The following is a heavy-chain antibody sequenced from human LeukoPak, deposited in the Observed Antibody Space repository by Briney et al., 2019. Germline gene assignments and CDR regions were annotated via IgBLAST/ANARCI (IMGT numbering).Heavy chain of an antibody. CDR3: ARGGGDGYNFDY. CDR1: GFTFSSYA. D-gene: IGHD5-24*01. V-gene: IGHV3-23*01. CDR2: ISGSGGST. J-gene: IGHJ4*02. Sequence: GGSLRLSCAASGFTFSSYAMSWVRQAPGKGLEWVSAISGSGGSTYYADSVKGRFTISRDNSKNTLYLQMNSLRAEDTAVYYCARGGGDGYNFDYWGQGTLVTVSS.